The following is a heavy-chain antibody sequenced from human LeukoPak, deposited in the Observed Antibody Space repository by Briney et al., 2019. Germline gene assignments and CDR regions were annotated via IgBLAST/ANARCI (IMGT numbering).Heavy chain of an antibody. J-gene: IGHJ3*02. Sequence: ASVKVSCKASGYTFTAYYMHWVRQAPGQGLEWMGWINPNSGGTNYAQKFQGRVTMTRNTSISTAYMELSRLRSDDTAVYYCARDDLVHAFDIWGQGTMVTVSS. CDR1: GYTFTAYY. CDR2: INPNSGGT. CDR3: ARDDLVHAFDI. V-gene: IGHV1-2*02.